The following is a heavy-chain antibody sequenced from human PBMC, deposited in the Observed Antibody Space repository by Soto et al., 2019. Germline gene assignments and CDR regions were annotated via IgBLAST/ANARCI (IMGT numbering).Heavy chain of an antibody. CDR3: ARGNHRWLQLWYFDL. J-gene: IGHJ2*01. CDR1: GGTFSNYP. V-gene: IGHV1-69*12. D-gene: IGHD5-12*01. Sequence: QVQLVQSGAEVKKPGSSVKVSCKASGGTFSNYPISWVRQTPGQGLEWMGGIIPIFGTVNYAQKFQGRVTITADASTSTASMELSSLRSEDTAVYYCARGNHRWLQLWYFDLWGRGTLVTVSS. CDR2: IIPIFGTV.